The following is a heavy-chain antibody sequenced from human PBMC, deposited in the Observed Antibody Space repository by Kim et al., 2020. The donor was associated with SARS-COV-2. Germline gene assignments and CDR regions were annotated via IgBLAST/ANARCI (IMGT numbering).Heavy chain of an antibody. J-gene: IGHJ6*02. CDR2: ISGSGGST. D-gene: IGHD6-13*01. CDR1: GFTFSSYA. Sequence: GGSLRLSCAASGFTFSSYAMSWVRQAPGKGLEWVSAISGSGGSTYYADSVKGRFTISRDNSKNTLYLQMNSLRAEDTAVYYCAKPYSSSWYPPDYGMDVWGQGTTVTVSS. V-gene: IGHV3-23*01. CDR3: AKPYSSSWYPPDYGMDV.